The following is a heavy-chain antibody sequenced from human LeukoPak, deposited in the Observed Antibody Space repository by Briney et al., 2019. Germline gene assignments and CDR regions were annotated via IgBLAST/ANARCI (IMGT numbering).Heavy chain of an antibody. J-gene: IGHJ4*02. V-gene: IGHV4-59*01. CDR2: IYYSGST. D-gene: IGHD3-16*01. CDR3: ARSFRGGESINYFDY. Sequence: SETLSLTCTVSGGSISSYYWSWIRQPPGKGLEWIGYIYYSGSTNYNPSLKSRVTISVDTSKNQFSLKLSSVTAADTAVYHCARSFRGGESINYFDYWGQGTLVTVSS. CDR1: GGSISSYY.